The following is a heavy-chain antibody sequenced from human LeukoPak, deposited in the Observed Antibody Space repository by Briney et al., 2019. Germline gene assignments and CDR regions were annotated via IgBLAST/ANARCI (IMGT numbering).Heavy chain of an antibody. CDR3: AREAREFYYYYYYGMDV. D-gene: IGHD3-10*01. V-gene: IGHV3-74*01. J-gene: IGHJ6*02. CDR2: INSDGSST. Sequence: GGSRRLSCAASGFTFSSYWMHWVRQAPGKGLVWVSRINSDGSSTSYADSVKGRFTISRDNAKNTLYLQMNSLRAEDTAVYYCAREAREFYYYYYYGMDVWGQGTTVTVSS. CDR1: GFTFSSYW.